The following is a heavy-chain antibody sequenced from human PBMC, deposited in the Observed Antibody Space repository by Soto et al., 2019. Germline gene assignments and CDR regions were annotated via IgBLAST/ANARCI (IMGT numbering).Heavy chain of an antibody. J-gene: IGHJ6*02. Sequence: ASVKVSCKASGDSFTSYAIYCVRQAPGQMLEWMGWINAGNGNTKYSQKLQGRVTFTGDTSASTAHMELSSLRSEDTAVYFCARGVENIVVVLDVFGYYGMDVWGQGTTVTVSS. CDR2: INAGNGNT. CDR3: ARGVENIVVVLDVFGYYGMDV. CDR1: GDSFTSYA. D-gene: IGHD2-2*01. V-gene: IGHV1-3*01.